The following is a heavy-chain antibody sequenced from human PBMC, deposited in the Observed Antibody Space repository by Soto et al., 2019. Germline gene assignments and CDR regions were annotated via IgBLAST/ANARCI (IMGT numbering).Heavy chain of an antibody. J-gene: IGHJ6*02. CDR3: ARISRYYGMDV. CDR1: GGSISSGGYY. V-gene: IGHV4-31*03. Sequence: SETLSLTCTVSGGSISSGGYYWSWIRQHPGKGPEWIGYIYYSGSTYYNPSLKSRVTISVDTSKNQLSLKLSSVTAADTAVYYCARISRYYGMDVWGQGTTVTVSS. CDR2: IYYSGST.